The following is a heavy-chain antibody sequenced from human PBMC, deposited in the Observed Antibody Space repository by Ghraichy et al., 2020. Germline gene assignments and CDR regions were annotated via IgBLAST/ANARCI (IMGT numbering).Heavy chain of an antibody. Sequence: GGSLRLSCAASGFTFSSYGMHWVRQAPGKGLEWVAFIRYDGSNKYYADSVKGRFTISRDNSKNTLYLQMNSLRAEDTAVYYCAKDRKGGIVVVTAMTGFDYWGQGTLVTVSS. CDR1: GFTFSSYG. J-gene: IGHJ4*02. CDR2: IRYDGSNK. V-gene: IGHV3-30*02. CDR3: AKDRKGGIVVVTAMTGFDY. D-gene: IGHD2-21*02.